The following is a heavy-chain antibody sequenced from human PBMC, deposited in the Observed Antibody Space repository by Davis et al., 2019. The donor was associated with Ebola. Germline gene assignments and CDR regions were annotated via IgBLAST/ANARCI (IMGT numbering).Heavy chain of an antibody. J-gene: IGHJ5*02. D-gene: IGHD2-21*02. V-gene: IGHV3-23*01. CDR2: INGSGDT. Sequence: GESLKISCAASGFTFSTYGMTWVRQAPGKELEWVSSINGSGDTYYTDSVKGRFTISRDNSKNTLYLQMNSLRAEDTAVYYCARGSVTDWFDPWGQGTLVTVSS. CDR1: GFTFSTYG. CDR3: ARGSVTDWFDP.